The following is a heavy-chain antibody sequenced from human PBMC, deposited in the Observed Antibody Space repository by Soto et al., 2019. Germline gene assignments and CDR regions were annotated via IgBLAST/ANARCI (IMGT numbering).Heavy chain of an antibody. D-gene: IGHD1-26*01. CDR2: IKSKTAGGTT. CDR1: GVSVTNAW. J-gene: IGHJ4*02. V-gene: IGHV3-15*01. Sequence: EVQLVQSTGGLVKPGESLRLSCAASGVSVTNAWMNWVRQAPGKGLEWVGLIKSKTAGGTTHYAATVQGRFTISRDDSINMLYVQLTSLNSDDTAGYYCATGLISSFWGQGSLVTVS. CDR3: ATGLISSF.